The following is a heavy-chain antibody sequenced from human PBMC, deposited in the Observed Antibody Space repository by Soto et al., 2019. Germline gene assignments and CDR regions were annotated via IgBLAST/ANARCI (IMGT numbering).Heavy chain of an antibody. V-gene: IGHV4-4*07. CDR3: ARETGENWTYEAH. Sequence: QVQQQESGPGLLKPSDTLSLTCRVSGAYISDFSWSWIRQPAGKGLEWIGRITINGNTQKNPSFKTRMTMSMDTSRNHLSLNLESATAADTALYDCARETGENWTYEAHWGPGTLVTVSS. D-gene: IGHD1-7*01. CDR2: ITINGNT. CDR1: GAYISDFS. J-gene: IGHJ1*01.